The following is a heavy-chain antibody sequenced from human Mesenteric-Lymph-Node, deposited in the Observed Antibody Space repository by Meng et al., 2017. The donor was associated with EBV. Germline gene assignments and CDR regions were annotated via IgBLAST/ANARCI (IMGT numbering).Heavy chain of an antibody. CDR2: VNHAGTT. Sequence: QGRAGPFKHSGTLPLTWAVYGGSFSDHYWTWICQPPGKGLEWIGEVNHAGTTIYNPSLESRVTISVDTSKNQFSLKLTSVTAADTAVYFCAALGSFASSIDPWGQGTLVTVSS. D-gene: IGHD3-16*01. CDR1: GGSFSDHY. V-gene: IGHV4-34*01. J-gene: IGHJ5*02. CDR3: AALGSFASSIDP.